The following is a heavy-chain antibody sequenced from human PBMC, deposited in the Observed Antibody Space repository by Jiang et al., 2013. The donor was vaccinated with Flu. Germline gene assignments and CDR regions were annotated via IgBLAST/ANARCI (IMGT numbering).Heavy chain of an antibody. V-gene: IGHV1-8*01. D-gene: IGHD3-22*01. J-gene: IGHJ4*02. Sequence: GAEVKKPGASVKVSCKASGYTFTSYDINWVRQATGQGLEWMGWMNPNSGNTGYAQKFQGRVTMTRNTSISTAYMELSSLRSEDTAVYYCARVYYDSSGYYYSHQDYWGQGTLVTVSS. CDR3: ARVYYDSSGYYYSHQDY. CDR2: MNPNSGNT. CDR1: GYTFTSYD.